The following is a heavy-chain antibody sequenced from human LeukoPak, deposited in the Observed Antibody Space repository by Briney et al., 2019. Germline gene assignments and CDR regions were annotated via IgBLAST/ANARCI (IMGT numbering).Heavy chain of an antibody. CDR1: GFTFSSCA. Sequence: PGGSLRLSCAASGFTFSSCAMHWVRQAPGKGLEWVAVISYDGSNKYYADSVKGRFTISRDNSKNTLYLQMNSLRADDTAVYYCVRDAGYNWNLEGLLEYWGQGTLVTVSS. D-gene: IGHD1-7*01. CDR2: ISYDGSNK. CDR3: VRDAGYNWNLEGLLEY. V-gene: IGHV3-30-3*01. J-gene: IGHJ4*02.